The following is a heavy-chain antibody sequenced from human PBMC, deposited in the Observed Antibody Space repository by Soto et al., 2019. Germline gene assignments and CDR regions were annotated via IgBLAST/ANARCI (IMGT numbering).Heavy chain of an antibody. Sequence: SDTLSLTCAVSGVSIHNSHSFWGWIRQPPGKGLEFIANVYYSGGAHYNPSFKSRVTISVDKATNQVSLRMSSVTAADTAVYFCGRGVEGATRNTDFDAWGQRTLVTVSS. CDR1: GVSIHNSHSF. D-gene: IGHD2-21*01. J-gene: IGHJ5*02. CDR3: GRGVEGATRNTDFDA. V-gene: IGHV4-39*01. CDR2: VYYSGGA.